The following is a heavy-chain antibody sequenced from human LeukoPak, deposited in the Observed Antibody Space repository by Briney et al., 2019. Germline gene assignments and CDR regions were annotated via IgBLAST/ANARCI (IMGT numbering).Heavy chain of an antibody. D-gene: IGHD3/OR15-3a*01. Sequence: PSETLSLTCTVSGASVSGKFWSWIRHSPGNGLEWIGLIYYSGSTKFNPSLKSRVAMSVDTSNNQFSLSLNSVTTTDTVVYFCVGGGDWLPEYWGHGTQVIVSS. CDR1: GASVSGKF. V-gene: IGHV4-59*02. J-gene: IGHJ4*01. CDR2: IYYSGST. CDR3: VGGGDWLPEY.